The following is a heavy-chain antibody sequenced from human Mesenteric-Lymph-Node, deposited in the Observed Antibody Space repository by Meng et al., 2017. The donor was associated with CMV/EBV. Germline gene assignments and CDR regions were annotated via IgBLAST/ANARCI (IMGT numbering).Heavy chain of an antibody. CDR2: VSHDGSNK. Sequence: GESLKISCAASGFNLHNHGMNWVRQAPGKGLEWVAVVSHDGSNKNYGDSVKGRFTSSRDNSQNTVYLEMNSLRTDDTGIYYCARDREYYGSGYYGLDVWGQGTTVTVSS. D-gene: IGHD3-10*01. J-gene: IGHJ6*02. CDR1: GFNLHNHG. CDR3: ARDREYYGSGYYGLDV. V-gene: IGHV3-30*03.